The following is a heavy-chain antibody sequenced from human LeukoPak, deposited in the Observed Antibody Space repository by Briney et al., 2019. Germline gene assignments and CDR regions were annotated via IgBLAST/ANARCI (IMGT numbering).Heavy chain of an antibody. V-gene: IGHV3-7*04. D-gene: IGHD1-26*01. CDR3: ARAGSGRSPDWFDP. CDR1: GFTFSSYW. CDR2: IKQDGSEK. J-gene: IGHJ5*02. Sequence: PGGSLRLSCAASGFTFSSYWMSWVRQAPGKGLEWVANIKQDGSEKYYVDSVKGRFTISRDNAKNSLYLQMNSLRAEDTAVYYCARAGSGRSPDWFDPWGQGTLVTVSS.